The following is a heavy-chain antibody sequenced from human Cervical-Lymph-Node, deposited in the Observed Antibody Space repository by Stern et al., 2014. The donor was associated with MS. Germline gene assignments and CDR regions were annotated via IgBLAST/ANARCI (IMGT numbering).Heavy chain of an antibody. CDR2: ITNVGST. V-gene: IGHV3-53*01. CDR3: ARDTSSPERSDW. J-gene: IGHJ4*02. CDR1: GFTVSRDY. D-gene: IGHD1-1*01. Sequence: VKLVQSGGGVIPPGGSLRLSCTASGFTVSRDYMTWVRQAPGKGLEWVSLITNVGSTFYTDSVKGRFTISRDDSKNTVYLHMTSLRAEDTAMYYCARDTSSPERSDWWGQGTLVTVSS.